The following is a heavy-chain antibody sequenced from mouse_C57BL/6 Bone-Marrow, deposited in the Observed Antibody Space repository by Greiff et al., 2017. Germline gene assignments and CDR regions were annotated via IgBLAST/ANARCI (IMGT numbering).Heavy chain of an antibody. CDR3: AREGVYYYAMDY. Sequence: EVKLMESGGGLVKPGGSLKLSCAASGFTFSSYAMSWVRQTPEKRLEWVATISDGGSYTYYPDNVKGRFTISRDNAKNNLYLQMSHLKSEDTAMYYCAREGVYYYAMDYWCQGTSVTVSS. V-gene: IGHV5-4*01. CDR1: GFTFSSYA. J-gene: IGHJ4*01. CDR2: ISDGGSYT.